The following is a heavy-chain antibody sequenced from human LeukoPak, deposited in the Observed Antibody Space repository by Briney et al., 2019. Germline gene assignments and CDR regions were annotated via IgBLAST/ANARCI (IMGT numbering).Heavy chain of an antibody. V-gene: IGHV4-39*07. D-gene: IGHD6-13*01. CDR2: ISYSGTT. J-gene: IGHJ6*03. Sequence: NPSETLSLTCTVSSASITSSPYFWGWIRQSPGKGLEWIGSISYSGTTYYNPSLKSRVTISVDTSKNQFSLKLNSVTAADTAVYYCASGVPYISSWYANYYYYYYMDVWGKGTTVTVSS. CDR1: SASITSSPYF. CDR3: ASGVPYISSWYANYYYYYYMDV.